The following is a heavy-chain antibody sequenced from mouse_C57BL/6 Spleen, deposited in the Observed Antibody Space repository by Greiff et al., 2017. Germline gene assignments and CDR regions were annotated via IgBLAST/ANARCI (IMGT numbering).Heavy chain of an antibody. CDR2: IWSDGST. J-gene: IGHJ4*01. D-gene: IGHD2-1*01. V-gene: IGHV2-6-1*01. CDR3: ARHISYGSAMDY. Sequence: VKLLESGPGLVAPSQSLSITCTVSGFSLTSYGVHWVRQPPGKGLEWLVVIWSDGSTTYNSALKSRLSISKDNSKSQVFLKMNSLQTDDTAMYYCARHISYGSAMDYWGQGTSVTVSS. CDR1: GFSLTSYG.